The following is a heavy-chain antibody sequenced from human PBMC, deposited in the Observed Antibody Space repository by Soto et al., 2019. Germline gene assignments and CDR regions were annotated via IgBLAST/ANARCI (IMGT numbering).Heavy chain of an antibody. D-gene: IGHD3-3*01. CDR3: ARDHSTLEWLTIPYYYYGMDV. J-gene: IGHJ6*02. CDR2: ISYDGSNK. Sequence: GGSLRLSCAASGFTFSSYAMHWVRQAPGKGLEWVAVISYDGSNKYYADSVKGRFTISRDNSKNTLYLQMNSLRAEDTAVYYCARDHSTLEWLTIPYYYYGMDVWGQGTTVTVSS. CDR1: GFTFSSYA. V-gene: IGHV3-30-3*01.